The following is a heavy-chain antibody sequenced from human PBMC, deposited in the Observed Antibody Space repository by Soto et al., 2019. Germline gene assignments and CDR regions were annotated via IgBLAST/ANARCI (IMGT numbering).Heavy chain of an antibody. J-gene: IGHJ6*02. Sequence: QVQLVQSGAEVKKPGASVKVSCKTSGYTFTSYGITWVRQAPGQGLEWMGWISGYTGNRYFAQNLRARVTMTPDTSTSTAYMELRSLRSDDTAVYYCARDPPLYYSGSSYPMDVWGQGTTVTVSS. D-gene: IGHD1-26*01. CDR1: GYTFTSYG. V-gene: IGHV1-18*01. CDR2: ISGYTGNR. CDR3: ARDPPLYYSGSSYPMDV.